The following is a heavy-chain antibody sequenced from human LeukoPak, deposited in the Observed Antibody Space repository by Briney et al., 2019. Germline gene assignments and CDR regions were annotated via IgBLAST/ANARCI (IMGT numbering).Heavy chain of an antibody. CDR2: ISAYNGNT. CDR3: AAAGNYYDSSGYLDY. V-gene: IGHV1-18*01. Sequence: ASVKVSCKASGYTFTSYGISWVRQAPGQGLEWMGWISAYNGNTNYAQKLQGRVTMTTDTSTSTAYMELRSLRSDDTAVYYCAAAGNYYDSSGYLDYWGQGTLVTVSS. CDR1: GYTFTSYG. J-gene: IGHJ4*02. D-gene: IGHD3-22*01.